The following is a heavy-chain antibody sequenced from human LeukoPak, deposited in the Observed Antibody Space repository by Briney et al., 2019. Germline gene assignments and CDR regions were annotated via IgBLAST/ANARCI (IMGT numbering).Heavy chain of an antibody. CDR1: GGXISSYY. CDR2: IYYSGGT. D-gene: IGHD5-18*01. CDR3: ARDLGVMVRAFDI. J-gene: IGHJ3*02. Sequence: SETLSLTCTVSGGXISSYYCSWIRQPPGKRREWIGYIYYSGGTNYNPSLKSRVTISVDTSKNQISLKLSSVTAADTAVYYCARDLGVMVRAFDIWGQGTMVTVSS. V-gene: IGHV4-59*01.